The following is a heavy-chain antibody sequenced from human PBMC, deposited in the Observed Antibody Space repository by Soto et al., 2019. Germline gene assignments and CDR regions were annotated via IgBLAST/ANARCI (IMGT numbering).Heavy chain of an antibody. CDR1: GHSFRSYG. CDR3: GRSSSMLGAGWSDS. D-gene: IGHD2-8*01. Sequence: ASVKVSCKASGHSFRSYGINWVRRAPGQGLEWIGWVSGYNYNTKYAQKLQGRITVTTDTSTNTAYMELRSLRSDDTAVYYCGRSSSMLGAGWSDSWGRGTLVTVSS. V-gene: IGHV1-18*01. J-gene: IGHJ5*01. CDR2: VSGYNYNT.